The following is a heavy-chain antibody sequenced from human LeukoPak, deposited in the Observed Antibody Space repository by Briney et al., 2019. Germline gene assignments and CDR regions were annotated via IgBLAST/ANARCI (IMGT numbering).Heavy chain of an antibody. D-gene: IGHD4-23*01. Sequence: GSLRLSCAASGFTFSNAWMSWVRQAPGKGLEWIGEINHSGSTNYNPSLKSRVTISVDTSKNQFSLKLSSVTAADTAVYYCASLLNYGGNIDYFDYWGQGTLVTVSS. CDR1: GFTFSNAW. V-gene: IGHV4-34*01. CDR2: INHSGST. CDR3: ASLLNYGGNIDYFDY. J-gene: IGHJ4*02.